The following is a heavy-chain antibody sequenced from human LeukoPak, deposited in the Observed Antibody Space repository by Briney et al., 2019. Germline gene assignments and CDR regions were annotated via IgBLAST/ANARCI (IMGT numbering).Heavy chain of an antibody. J-gene: IGHJ4*02. CDR1: GGSISSSSYY. CDR3: ARLRGRWYPLDY. CDR2: IYYSGST. Sequence: SETLSLTCTVSGGSISSSSYYWSWIRQPPGKGLEWIGYIYYSGSTNYNPSLKSRVTISVDTSKSQFSLKLSSVTAADTAVYYCARLRGRWYPLDYWGQGTLVTVSS. D-gene: IGHD4-23*01. V-gene: IGHV4-61*01.